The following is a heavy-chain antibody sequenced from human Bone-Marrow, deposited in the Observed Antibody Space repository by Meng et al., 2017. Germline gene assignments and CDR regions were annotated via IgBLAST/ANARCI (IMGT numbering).Heavy chain of an antibody. CDR1: GGSFSVYY. Sequence: VQQQQWGAGLLKPSETLSLPGAVYGGSFSVYYWSWIRQPQGKGLEWIGEINHSGSTNYNPSLKSRVTISVDTSKNQFSLKLSSVTAADTAVYYCARGLRAARPLLFGYWGQGTLVTVSS. CDR3: ARGLRAARPLLFGY. CDR2: INHSGST. V-gene: IGHV4-34*01. J-gene: IGHJ4*02. D-gene: IGHD6-6*01.